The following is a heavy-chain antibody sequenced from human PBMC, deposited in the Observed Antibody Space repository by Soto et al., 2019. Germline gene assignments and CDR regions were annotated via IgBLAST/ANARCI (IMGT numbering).Heavy chain of an antibody. D-gene: IGHD1-26*01. CDR3: ARDPTGVGP. CDR2: ISDYNGNT. Sequence: VQLVQSGAEVKKPGASVKVSCKASGYTFTSYGISWVRQAPGQGLEWMGCISDYNGNTNYAQKLQVRVNMTTDTSTRTANSELRGVRSDATAVYYCARDPTGVGPWGQGTIVTVAS. J-gene: IGHJ5*02. CDR1: GYTFTSYG. V-gene: IGHV1-18*01.